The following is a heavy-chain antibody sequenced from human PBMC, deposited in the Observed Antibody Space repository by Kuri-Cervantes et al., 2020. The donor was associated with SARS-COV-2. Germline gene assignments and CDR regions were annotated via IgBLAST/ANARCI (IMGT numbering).Heavy chain of an antibody. Sequence: GESLKISCAASGFTFSSYWMHWVRQAPGKGLVWVSRINSDGSSTSYADSVKGRFTISRNNAKNTLYLQMNSLRAEDTAVYYCAREDSYGYGDYWGQGTLVTVSS. D-gene: IGHD5-18*01. V-gene: IGHV3-74*01. CDR3: AREDSYGYGDY. J-gene: IGHJ4*02. CDR2: INSDGSST. CDR1: GFTFSSYW.